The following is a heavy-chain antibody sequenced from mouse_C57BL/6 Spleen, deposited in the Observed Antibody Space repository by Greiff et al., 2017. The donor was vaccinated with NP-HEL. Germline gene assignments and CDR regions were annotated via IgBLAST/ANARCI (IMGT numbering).Heavy chain of an antibody. V-gene: IGHV1-54*01. CDR3: ARSGYYGSSFYY. J-gene: IGHJ2*01. Sequence: VQPQQSGAELVRPGPSVKVSCKASGYAFTNYLIEWVKQRPGQGLEWIGVINPGSGGTNYNEKFKGKATLTADKSSSTAYMQLISLTSEDSAVYFCARSGYYGSSFYYWGQGTTLTVSS. D-gene: IGHD1-1*01. CDR2: INPGSGGT. CDR1: GYAFTNYL.